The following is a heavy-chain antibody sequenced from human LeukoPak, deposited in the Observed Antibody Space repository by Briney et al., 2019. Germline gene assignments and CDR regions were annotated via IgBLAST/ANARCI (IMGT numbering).Heavy chain of an antibody. CDR3: AKDIDSSRWFYFDY. CDR1: GFNFHDYA. D-gene: IGHD3-22*01. V-gene: IGHV3-9*01. CDR2: ISWNSDRI. Sequence: PGRSLRLSCAASGFNFHDYAMHWVRQAPGKGLEWVSSISWNSDRIDYADSVKGRFTISRDNARNSLFLQMDSLRVGDTAFYYCAKDIDSSRWFYFDYWGQGTLVTVSS. J-gene: IGHJ4*02.